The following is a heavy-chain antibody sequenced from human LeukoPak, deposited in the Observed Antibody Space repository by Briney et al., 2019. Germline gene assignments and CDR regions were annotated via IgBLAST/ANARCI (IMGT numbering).Heavy chain of an antibody. J-gene: IGHJ4*02. Sequence: ASVKVSCKASGYTFTSYGISWVRQAPGQGLEWMGWISAYNGNTNYAQKLQGRVTMTTDTSTSTAYMELRSLRSDDTAVYYCARDGLEYYYDSSGYYFSGYWGQGTLVTVSS. CDR1: GYTFTSYG. D-gene: IGHD3-22*01. V-gene: IGHV1-18*01. CDR3: ARDGLEYYYDSSGYYFSGY. CDR2: ISAYNGNT.